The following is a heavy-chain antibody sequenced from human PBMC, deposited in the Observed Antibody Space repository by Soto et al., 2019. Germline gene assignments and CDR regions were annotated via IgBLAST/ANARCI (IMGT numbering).Heavy chain of an antibody. V-gene: IGHV3-23*01. CDR2: ISGSASST. CDR3: AKMDSSGWYGDFDY. CDR1: GFTFSSYA. D-gene: IGHD6-19*01. J-gene: IGHJ4*02. Sequence: VPLLESGGGLVQPGGSLRLSCAASGFTFSSYAMSWVRQAPGKGLEWVSVISGSASSTYYADSVKGRFTISRDNSKNTLFLQMNSLRAEDTAVYYCAKMDSSGWYGDFDYWGQGTLVTVSS.